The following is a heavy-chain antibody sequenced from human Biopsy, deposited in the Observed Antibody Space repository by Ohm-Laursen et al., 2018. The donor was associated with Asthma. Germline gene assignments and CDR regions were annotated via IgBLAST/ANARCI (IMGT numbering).Heavy chain of an antibody. D-gene: IGHD2-2*01. Sequence: SSVKVSCKSLGGTFNTYVIGWVRQAPGQGLEWKGGINSVFGTTTYPQKFQDRVTITADDSTGTVYMELSSLRSEDTAVYYCARKAGSCISRTCYSLDFWGQGTLVTVSS. CDR2: INSVFGTT. V-gene: IGHV1-69*01. CDR1: GGTFNTYV. J-gene: IGHJ4*02. CDR3: ARKAGSCISRTCYSLDF.